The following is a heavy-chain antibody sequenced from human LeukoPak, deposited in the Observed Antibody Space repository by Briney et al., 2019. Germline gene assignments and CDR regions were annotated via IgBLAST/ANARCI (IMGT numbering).Heavy chain of an antibody. J-gene: IGHJ4*02. D-gene: IGHD2-21*02. V-gene: IGHV1-3*01. CDR1: GYTFTDYY. CDR3: AREPGGHIVVVTAIDGGFDY. CDR2: INAGNGNT. Sequence: ASVKVSCKASGYTFTDYYLHWVRQAPGQRLEWMGWINAGNGNTKYSQKFQGRVTITRDTSASTAYMELSSLRSEDTAVYYCAREPGGHIVVVTAIDGGFDYWGQGTLVTVSS.